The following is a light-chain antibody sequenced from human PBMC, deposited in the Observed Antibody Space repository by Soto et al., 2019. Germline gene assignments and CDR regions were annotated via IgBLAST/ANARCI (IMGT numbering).Light chain of an antibody. V-gene: IGKV3-11*01. Sequence: EIVVTQSPATLSLSPGERATLSCRASQSVSSYLAWYQQKPGQAPRLLIYDASNRATGIPARFSGSGSGTDFTLTIRSLEPEDFAVYYCQQRSNWPLTFGGGTKVEIK. J-gene: IGKJ4*01. CDR3: QQRSNWPLT. CDR2: DAS. CDR1: QSVSSY.